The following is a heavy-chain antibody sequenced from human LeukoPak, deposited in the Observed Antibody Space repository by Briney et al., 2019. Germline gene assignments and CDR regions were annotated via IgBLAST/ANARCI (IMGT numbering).Heavy chain of an antibody. J-gene: IGHJ4*02. V-gene: IGHV3-74*01. CDR3: SKSPSLGGNYWGFDY. Sequence: QPRGSLRLSSAASGFTFSTYWMYWVRQAPGKGLLWVSRLSPDGSSSIYAYSVKCRFTVSRDYAKNTLYLQMNSLRAEDTAVYYWSKSPSLGGNYWGFDYWGQGTLVTVSS. D-gene: IGHD1-26*01. CDR2: LSPDGSSS. CDR1: GFTFSTYW.